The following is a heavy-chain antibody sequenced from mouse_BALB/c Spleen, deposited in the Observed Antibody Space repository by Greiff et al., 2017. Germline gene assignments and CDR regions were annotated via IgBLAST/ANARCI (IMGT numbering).Heavy chain of an antibody. J-gene: IGHJ4*01. CDR3: AYDQLGPHYYAMDY. CDR2: ISSGSSTI. V-gene: IGHV5-17*02. CDR1: GFTFSSFG. D-gene: IGHD4-1*02. Sequence: EVQVVESGGGLVQPGGSRKLSCAASGFTFSSFGMHWVRQAPEKGLEWVAYISSGSSTIYYADTVKGRFTISRDNPKNTLFLQMTSLRSEDTAMYYCAYDQLGPHYYAMDYWGQGTSVTVSS.